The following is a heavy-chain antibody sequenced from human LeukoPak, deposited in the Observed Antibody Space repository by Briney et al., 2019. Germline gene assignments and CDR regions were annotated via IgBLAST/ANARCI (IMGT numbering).Heavy chain of an antibody. CDR3: ARGRCSSTSCYYYYYYYYMDV. D-gene: IGHD2-2*01. CDR2: INRSGST. V-gene: IGHV4-34*01. J-gene: IGHJ6*03. Sequence: SETLSLTCAVYGGSFSGYYWSWIRQPPGKGLEWIGEINRSGSTNYNPSLKSRVTISVDTSKNQFSLKLSSVTAADTAVYYCARGRCSSTSCYYYYYYYYMDVWGRGTTVTVSS. CDR1: GGSFSGYY.